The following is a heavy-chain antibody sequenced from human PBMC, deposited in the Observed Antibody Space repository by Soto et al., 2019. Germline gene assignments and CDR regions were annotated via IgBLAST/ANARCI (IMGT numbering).Heavy chain of an antibody. CDR3: ARERAAASFDY. CDR2: IYYSGST. V-gene: IGHV4-59*01. CDR1: GGSISSYY. D-gene: IGHD6-13*01. J-gene: IGHJ4*02. Sequence: QVQLQESGPGLVKPSETLSLTCTVSGGSISSYYWSWIRQPPGKGLEWIGYIYYSGSTNYNPSLKSRVTISVDTSKNQFSLKLSSVTAADTAVYYCARERAAASFDYWGQGTLVNVSS.